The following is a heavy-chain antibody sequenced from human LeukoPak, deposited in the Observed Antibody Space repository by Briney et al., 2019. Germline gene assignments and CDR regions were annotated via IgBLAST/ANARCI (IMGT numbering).Heavy chain of an antibody. Sequence: GSLRLSCAATGFTFRKHWMSWVRQAIGKGLECVAKIKEDGSEKHYVDSVKGRFTISRDNAKNSLYLQMDNLRAEDTAVYYCARDYTGGWNDYWGQGTLVTVSS. V-gene: IGHV3-7*01. CDR3: ARDYTGGWNDY. D-gene: IGHD7-27*01. J-gene: IGHJ4*02. CDR2: IKEDGSEK. CDR1: GFTFRKHW.